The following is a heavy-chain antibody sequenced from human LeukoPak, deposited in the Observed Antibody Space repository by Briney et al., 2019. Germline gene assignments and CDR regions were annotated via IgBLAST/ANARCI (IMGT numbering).Heavy chain of an antibody. V-gene: IGHV3-21*01. CDR2: ISSSSSYI. Sequence: GGSLRLSCAASGFTFSSYSMNWVRQAPGKGLEWVSSISSSSSYIYYADSVKGRFTISRDNAKNSLYLQMNSLRAEDKAVYYCARVATTLEWLLLDYYYMDVWGKGTTVTVSS. CDR1: GFTFSSYS. J-gene: IGHJ6*03. D-gene: IGHD3-3*01. CDR3: ARVATTLEWLLLDYYYMDV.